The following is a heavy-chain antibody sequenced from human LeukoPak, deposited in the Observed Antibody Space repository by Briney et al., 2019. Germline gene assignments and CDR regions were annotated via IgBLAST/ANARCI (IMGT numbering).Heavy chain of an antibody. CDR2: ISYDGSNK. V-gene: IGHV3-30-3*01. D-gene: IGHD3-10*01. J-gene: IGHJ6*02. CDR3: ARDMYPDGSGSYYYYYYYYGMDV. CDR1: GFTFSSYA. Sequence: GRSLRLSCAASGFTFSSYAMHWVRQAPGKGLEWVAVISYDGSNKYYADSVKGRFTISRDNSKNTLYLQMNSLRAEDTAVYYCARDMYPDGSGSYYYYYYYYGMDVWGQGTTVTVSS.